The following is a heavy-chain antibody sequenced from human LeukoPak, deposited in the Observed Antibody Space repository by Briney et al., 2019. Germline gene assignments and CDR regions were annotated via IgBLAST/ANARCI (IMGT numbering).Heavy chain of an antibody. CDR2: MNPNSGNT. V-gene: IGHV1-8*01. D-gene: IGHD6-13*01. Sequence: GASVKVSCKASGYTFTSYDINWVRQATGQGLEWMGWMNPNSGNTGYAQKFQGRVTMTRNTSISTAYMELSSLRSEDTAVYYCARDSSSWYSDAFDIRGQGTMVTVSS. J-gene: IGHJ3*02. CDR1: GYTFTSYD. CDR3: ARDSSSWYSDAFDI.